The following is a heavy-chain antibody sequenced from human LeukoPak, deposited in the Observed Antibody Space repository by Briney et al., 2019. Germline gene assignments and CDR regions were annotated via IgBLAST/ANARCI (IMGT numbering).Heavy chain of an antibody. D-gene: IGHD3-22*01. CDR2: ISGSSGST. J-gene: IGHJ4*02. CDR3: ASSGYYPAMRDH. V-gene: IGHV3-23*01. CDR1: GFTFSSYA. Sequence: GGSLRLSCAASGFTFSSYAMSWVRQAPGKGLEWVSAISGSSGSTYYADSVKGRFTVSRDNSKNTLYLQMNSLRAEDTAVYYCASSGYYPAMRDHWGQGTLVTVSS.